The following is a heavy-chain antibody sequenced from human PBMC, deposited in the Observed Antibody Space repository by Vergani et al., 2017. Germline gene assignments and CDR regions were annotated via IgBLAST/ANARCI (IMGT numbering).Heavy chain of an antibody. CDR2: INHSGST. CDR3: ARAGDGIAAAGTSDY. CDR1: GGSLSGYY. V-gene: IGHV4-34*01. D-gene: IGHD6-13*01. J-gene: IGHJ4*02. Sequence: QVQLQQWGAGLLKPSETLSLTCAVYGGSLSGYYWSWIRQPPGKGLEWIGEINHSGSTNYNPSLKSRVTISVDTSKNQFSLTLSSVTAADTAVYYCARAGDGIAAAGTSDYWGQGTLVTVSS.